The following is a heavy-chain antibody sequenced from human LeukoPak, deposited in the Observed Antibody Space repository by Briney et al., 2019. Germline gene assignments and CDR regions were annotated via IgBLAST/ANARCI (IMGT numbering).Heavy chain of an antibody. CDR1: GGSFSGYY. V-gene: IGHV4-34*01. CDR2: INHSGST. D-gene: IGHD6-13*01. CDR3: ARDASLKGGPHSSSWEFDY. J-gene: IGHJ4*02. Sequence: SETLSLTCAVYGGSFSGYYWSWIRQPPGKGLEWIGEINHSGSTNYNPSLKSRVTISVDTSKNQFSLKLSSVTAADTAVYYCARDASLKGGPHSSSWEFDYWGQGTLVTVSS.